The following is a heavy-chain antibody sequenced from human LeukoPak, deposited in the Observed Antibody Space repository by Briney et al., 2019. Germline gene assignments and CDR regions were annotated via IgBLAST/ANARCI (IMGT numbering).Heavy chain of an antibody. CDR2: ISGSGSST. V-gene: IGHV3-23*01. J-gene: IGHJ4*02. Sequence: GGSLRLACAASGFTFSSYSMKWVRQAPGKGLEWVSAISGSGSSTYDAASVKGRFTISRDNSKNTLYLQMNSLRAEDTAVYYCAKGDDVVVVAATIDYWGQGTLVTVSS. CDR1: GFTFSSYS. CDR3: AKGDDVVVVAATIDY. D-gene: IGHD2-15*01.